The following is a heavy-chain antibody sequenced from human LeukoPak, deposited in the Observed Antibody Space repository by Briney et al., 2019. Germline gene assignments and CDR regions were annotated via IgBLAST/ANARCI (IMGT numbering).Heavy chain of an antibody. D-gene: IGHD3-3*01. V-gene: IGHV4-39*07. J-gene: IGHJ5*02. Sequence: PSETLSLTCTVSGGSISSSSYYWGWIRQPPGKGLEWIGSIYYSGSTYYNPSLKSRVTISVDTSKNQFSLKLSSVTAADTAVYYCARVPAMECWFDPWGQGTLVTVSS. CDR1: GGSISSSSYY. CDR2: IYYSGST. CDR3: ARVPAMECWFDP.